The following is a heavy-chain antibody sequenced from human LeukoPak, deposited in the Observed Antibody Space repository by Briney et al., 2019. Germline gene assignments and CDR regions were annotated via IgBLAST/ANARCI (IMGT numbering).Heavy chain of an antibody. CDR1: GFTFSSYA. Sequence: PGGSLRLSCAASGFTFSSYAMHWVRQAPGKGLEYVSAISSNGGSTYYANSVKGRFTISRDNSKNTLYLQMGSLRAEDMAVYYCARSRAAMPHDAFDIWGQGTMVTVSS. D-gene: IGHD2-2*01. J-gene: IGHJ3*02. CDR2: ISSNGGST. V-gene: IGHV3-64*01. CDR3: ARSRAAMPHDAFDI.